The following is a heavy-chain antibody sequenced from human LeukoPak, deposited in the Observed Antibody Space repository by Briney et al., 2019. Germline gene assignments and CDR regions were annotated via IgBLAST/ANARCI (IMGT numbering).Heavy chain of an antibody. D-gene: IGHD3-10*01. Sequence: SETLSLTCAVSGGSVSGYYWNWIRQPPGKGLEWIGEINHSGSTNYNPSLKSRVTISVDRSKNQFSLKVRSVTAAADTAVYFCARGDNRGAFDIWGQGTMVTVSS. V-gene: IGHV4-34*01. CDR3: ARGDNRGAFDI. CDR1: GGSVSGYY. J-gene: IGHJ3*02. CDR2: INHSGST.